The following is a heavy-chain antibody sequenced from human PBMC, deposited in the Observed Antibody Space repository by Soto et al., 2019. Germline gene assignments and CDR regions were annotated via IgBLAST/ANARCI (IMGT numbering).Heavy chain of an antibody. CDR1: GYTFTSYY. Sequence: GASVKVSCKASGYTFTSYYMHWVRQAPGQGLEWMGIINPSGGSTSYAQKFQGRVTMTRDTSTSTVYMELSSLRSEDTAVYYCGRNLPPVDTAMVPLNSGGQEPLVTVP. CDR3: GRNLPPVDTAMVPLNS. CDR2: INPSGGST. J-gene: IGHJ5*01. V-gene: IGHV1-46*01. D-gene: IGHD5-18*01.